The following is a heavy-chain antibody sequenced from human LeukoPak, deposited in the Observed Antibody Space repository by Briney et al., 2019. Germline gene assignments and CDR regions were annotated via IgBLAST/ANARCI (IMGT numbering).Heavy chain of an antibody. V-gene: IGHV1-46*01. CDR1: GYTFTSYY. D-gene: IGHD5-18*01. Sequence: ASVKVSCKASGYTFTSYYIHWVRQAPGQGLEWMGIINPSGGSTTYAQKFQGRVTMTRDTSTYTVYMELSSLRSEDTAVYYCARSYSYGFFDHWGQGTLVTVSP. J-gene: IGHJ4*02. CDR2: INPSGGST. CDR3: ARSYSYGFFDH.